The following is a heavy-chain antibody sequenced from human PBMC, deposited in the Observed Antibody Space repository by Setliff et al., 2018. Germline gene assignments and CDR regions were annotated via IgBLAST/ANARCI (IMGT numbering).Heavy chain of an antibody. Sequence: GGSLRLSCAASGFTFSSYSMNWVRQAPGKGLEWVSSISSSSSYIYYADSVKGRFTISRDNSKNTLYLQMNSLRAEDTAVYYCAKASDSSGYYDYFDYWGQGTLVTVSS. CDR3: AKASDSSGYYDYFDY. J-gene: IGHJ4*02. CDR2: ISSSSSYI. V-gene: IGHV3-21*01. CDR1: GFTFSSYS. D-gene: IGHD3-22*01.